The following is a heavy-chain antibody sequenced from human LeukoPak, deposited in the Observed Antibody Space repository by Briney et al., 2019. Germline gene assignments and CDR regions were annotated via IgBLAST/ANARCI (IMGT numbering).Heavy chain of an antibody. J-gene: IGHJ4*02. Sequence: GKSLRLSCAASGFTFNVYGMHWVRQAPGKGLEWLAFISFDGTNTYYADSVKGRFTISRDNSKYTVNLQMSSLSADDMAVYFCARATSYYDNSASGYWGQGTLVTVSS. D-gene: IGHD3-16*01. V-gene: IGHV3-30*03. CDR3: ARATSYYDNSASGY. CDR2: ISFDGTNT. CDR1: GFTFNVYG.